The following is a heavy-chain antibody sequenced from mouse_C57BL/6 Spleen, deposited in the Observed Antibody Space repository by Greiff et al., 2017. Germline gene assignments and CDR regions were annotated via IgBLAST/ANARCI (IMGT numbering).Heavy chain of an antibody. CDR1: GFTFSSYG. Sequence: EVQLVESGGDLVKPGGSLKLSCAASGFTFSSYGMSWVRQTPDKRLEWVATISSGGSYTYYPDSVKGRFTISRDNAKNTLYLQMSSLKSEDTAMYCCARPEFAYWGQGTLVTVSA. V-gene: IGHV5-6*01. CDR2: ISSGGSYT. CDR3: ARPEFAY. J-gene: IGHJ3*01.